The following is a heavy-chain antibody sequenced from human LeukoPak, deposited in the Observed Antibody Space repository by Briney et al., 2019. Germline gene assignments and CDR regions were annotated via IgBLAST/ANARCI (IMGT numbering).Heavy chain of an antibody. D-gene: IGHD6-6*01. CDR1: GFTFSSYE. CDR3: ARSEYSSSSWFDP. CDR2: ISSSGSTI. Sequence: PGGSLRLSCAASGFTFSSYEMNWVRQAPGKGLEWVSYISSSGSTIYYADSVKGRFTISRDNAKNSLYLQMNSLRAEDTAVYYCARSEYSSSSWFDPWGQGTLVTVSS. V-gene: IGHV3-48*03. J-gene: IGHJ5*02.